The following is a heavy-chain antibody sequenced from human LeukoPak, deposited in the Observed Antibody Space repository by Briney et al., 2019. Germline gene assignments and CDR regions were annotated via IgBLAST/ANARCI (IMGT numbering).Heavy chain of an antibody. D-gene: IGHD6-6*01. J-gene: IGHJ6*03. CDR1: GVTFSSYG. CDR3: ARIPLYSSSSGLHYYYCYYMDV. CDR2: MYSAGST. V-gene: IGHV3-53*04. Sequence: GGSLRLSCAASGVTFSSYGMSWVRQAPGKGLEWVSVMYSAGSTYYADSVKGRFTISRHNSKNTVYLQMNSLRAEDTAVYYCARIPLYSSSSGLHYYYCYYMDVWGKGTTVTVSS.